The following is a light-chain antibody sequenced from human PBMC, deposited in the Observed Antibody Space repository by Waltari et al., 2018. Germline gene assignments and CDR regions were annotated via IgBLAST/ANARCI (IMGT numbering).Light chain of an antibody. V-gene: IGLV3-9*01. CDR3: QVWDSGTGV. CDR1: NIGREN. CDR2: RDT. J-gene: IGLJ3*02. Sequence: SYDLTQPLSVPVDLGQTVRISCGGDNIGRENVHWYQQKPGQAPLLVIYRDTNRPSGIPERFSGSNLGNTATLTISRVQDGDEGDYYCQVWDSGTGVFGGGTKLTVL.